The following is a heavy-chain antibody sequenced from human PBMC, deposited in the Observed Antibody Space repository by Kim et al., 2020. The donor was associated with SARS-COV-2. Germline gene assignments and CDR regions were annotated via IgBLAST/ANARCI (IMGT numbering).Heavy chain of an antibody. CDR2: ISSSGSTI. CDR3: ARVRGADGPFYYYYYGMDF. Sequence: GGSLRLSCAASGFTFSDYYMSWIRQAPGKGLEWVSYISSSGSTIYYADSVKGRFTISRDNAKNSLYLQMNSLRAEDTAVYYCARVRGADGPFYYYYYGMDFWGQGTTVTVSS. CDR1: GFTFSDYY. D-gene: IGHD3-16*01. J-gene: IGHJ6*02. V-gene: IGHV3-11*01.